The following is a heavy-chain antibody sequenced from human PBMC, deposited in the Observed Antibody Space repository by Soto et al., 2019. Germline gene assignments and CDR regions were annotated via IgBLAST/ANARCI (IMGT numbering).Heavy chain of an antibody. D-gene: IGHD6-19*01. J-gene: IGHJ4*02. CDR3: ARGMAVAGHYFDS. CDR1: GGSFSGYY. Sequence: SETLSLTCAVYGGSFSGYYWSWIRQPPGKGLEWIGEINHSGSTNYNPSLKSRLTISVDRSKNQFSLKVSSVTAADTAVYYCARGMAVAGHYFDSWGQGTLVTVSS. CDR2: INHSGST. V-gene: IGHV4-34*01.